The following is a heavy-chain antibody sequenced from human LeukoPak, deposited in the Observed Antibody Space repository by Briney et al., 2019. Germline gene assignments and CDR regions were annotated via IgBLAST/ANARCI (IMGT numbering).Heavy chain of an antibody. J-gene: IGHJ3*02. V-gene: IGHV3-74*01. CDR3: ARGNAHAFDI. CDR2: INSDGSGI. Sequence: PGGSLRLSCAVSGFTLSSYWMHWVRQLPGKGLVWVSRINSDGSGISYAGSVKGRFTISRDNAKNTLYLQMNSLRAEHTAVYYCARGNAHAFDIWGQGTMVTVSS. CDR1: GFTLSSYW.